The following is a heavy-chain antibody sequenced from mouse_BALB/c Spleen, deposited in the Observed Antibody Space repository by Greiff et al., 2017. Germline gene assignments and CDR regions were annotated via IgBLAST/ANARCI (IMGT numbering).Heavy chain of an antibody. CDR3: ARDKGTYGNSPFAY. D-gene: IGHD2-1*01. J-gene: IGHJ3*01. CDR1: GFSLTGYG. V-gene: IGHV2-6-7*01. Sequence: VQLQESGPGLVAPSQSLSITCTVSGFSLTGYGVNWVRQPPGKGLEWLGMIWGDGSTDYNSALKSRLSISMDNSKSQVFLKMNSLQTDDTARYYCARDKGTYGNSPFAYWGQGTLVTVSA. CDR2: IWGDGST.